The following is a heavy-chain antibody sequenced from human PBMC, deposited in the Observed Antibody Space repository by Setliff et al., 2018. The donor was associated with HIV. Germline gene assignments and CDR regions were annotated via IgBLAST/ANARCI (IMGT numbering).Heavy chain of an antibody. CDR3: ARGVVVVPAAIPSNWFDP. CDR1: GYTFTGHY. CDR2: IDPKSGDT. V-gene: IGHV1-2*02. Sequence: ASVKVSCKTSGYTFTGHYLHWVRQAPGQGLEWMGWIDPKSGDTSYAQKFQGRVTFTSDTSVSTAYMDLTTLRSEDTAVYYCARGVVVVPAAIPSNWFDPWGQGTLVTVSS. J-gene: IGHJ5*02. D-gene: IGHD2-2*02.